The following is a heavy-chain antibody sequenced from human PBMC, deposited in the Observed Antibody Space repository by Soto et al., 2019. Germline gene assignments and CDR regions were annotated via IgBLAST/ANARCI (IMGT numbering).Heavy chain of an antibody. CDR1: GGSVSSGSYY. D-gene: IGHD5-12*01. Sequence: LSLTCTVSGGSVSSGSYYWSWIRQPPGKGLEWIGYIYYSGSTNYNPSLKSRVTISVDTSKNQFSLKLSSVTAADTAVYYCARERRDGYNFGIPSYYFDYWGQGTLVTVSS. V-gene: IGHV4-61*01. CDR2: IYYSGST. J-gene: IGHJ4*02. CDR3: ARERRDGYNFGIPSYYFDY.